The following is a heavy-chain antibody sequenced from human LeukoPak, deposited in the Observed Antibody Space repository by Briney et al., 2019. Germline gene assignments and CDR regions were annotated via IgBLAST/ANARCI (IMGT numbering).Heavy chain of an antibody. CDR3: ARAPKYCSGGSCYSSYFDY. V-gene: IGHV4-4*07. D-gene: IGHD2-15*01. CDR2: IYTSGST. Sequence: SETLSLTRTVSGGSISSYYWSWIRQPAGKGLEWIGRIYTSGSTNYNPSLKSRVTMSVDTSKNQFSLKLSSVTAADTAVYYCARAPKYCSGGSCYSSYFDYWGQGTLVTVSS. CDR1: GGSISSYY. J-gene: IGHJ4*02.